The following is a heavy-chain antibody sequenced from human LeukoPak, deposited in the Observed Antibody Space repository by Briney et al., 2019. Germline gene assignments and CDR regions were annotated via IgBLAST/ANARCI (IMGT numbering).Heavy chain of an antibody. Sequence: GGSLRLSCAASGFTFSSYAMHWVRQAPGKGLEWVAVISYDGSNKYYADSVKGRVTISRDNSKNTLYLQMNSLRAEDTAVYYCSPSSGVGYWGQGTLVTVSS. CDR3: SPSSGVGY. CDR2: ISYDGSNK. J-gene: IGHJ4*02. CDR1: GFTFSSYA. V-gene: IGHV3-30*01. D-gene: IGHD2-15*01.